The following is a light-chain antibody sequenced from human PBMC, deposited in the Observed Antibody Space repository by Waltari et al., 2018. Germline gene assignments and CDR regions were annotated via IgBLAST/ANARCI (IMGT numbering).Light chain of an antibody. V-gene: IGLV2-14*03. Sequence: QSALTQPAPVSGSPGQSITISCTGTSSDVGCYNHVSRYQQHPGKAPKLMIFDVNKRPSGVSNRFSGSKSGNTASLTISGLQAEDEADYYCSAYISSSTLELFGGGTRLTVL. CDR3: SAYISSSTLEL. J-gene: IGLJ2*01. CDR1: SSDVGCYNH. CDR2: DVN.